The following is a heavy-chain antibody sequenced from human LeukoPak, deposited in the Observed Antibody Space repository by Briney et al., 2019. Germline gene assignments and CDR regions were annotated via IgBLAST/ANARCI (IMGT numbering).Heavy chain of an antibody. Sequence: SETLSLTCTVSGGSFSSYYGNWIRQPAGEGLEWIGRIYTSGSTNYNPSLKSRVTMSVDTSKNQFSVKLNSVTAADTAVYYCARAGDSTSPLDYWGQGTLVTVSS. D-gene: IGHD6-13*01. CDR2: IYTSGST. V-gene: IGHV4-4*07. CDR1: GGSFSSYY. CDR3: ARAGDSTSPLDY. J-gene: IGHJ4*02.